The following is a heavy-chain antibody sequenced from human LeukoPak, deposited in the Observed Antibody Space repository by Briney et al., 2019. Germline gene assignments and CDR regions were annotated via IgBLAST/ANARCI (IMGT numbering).Heavy chain of an antibody. CDR3: ARDVGSTVTEGDAFDI. V-gene: IGHV4-31*03. Sequence: PSETLSLTCTVSGGSISSGGYYWSWIRQHPGTGLEWIGYIYYSGSTYYNPSLKSRVTISVDTSKNQFSLKLSSVTAADTAVYYCARDVGSTVTEGDAFDIWGQGTMVTVSS. D-gene: IGHD4-17*01. CDR2: IYYSGST. J-gene: IGHJ3*02. CDR1: GGSISSGGYY.